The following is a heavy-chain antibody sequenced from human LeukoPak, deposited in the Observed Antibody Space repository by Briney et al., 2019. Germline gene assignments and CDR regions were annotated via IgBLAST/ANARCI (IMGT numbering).Heavy chain of an antibody. V-gene: IGHV3-23*01. J-gene: IGHJ4*02. CDR1: GFTFSSYA. CDR3: AKDIAAADLYYYDY. D-gene: IGHD6-13*01. CDR2: ISGSGGST. Sequence: GGSLRLSRAASGFTFSSYAMSWVRQAPGKGLEWVSAISGSGGSTYCADSVKGRFTISRDNSKNTLYLRMNSLRAEDTAVYYCAKDIAAADLYYYDYWGQGTLVTVSS.